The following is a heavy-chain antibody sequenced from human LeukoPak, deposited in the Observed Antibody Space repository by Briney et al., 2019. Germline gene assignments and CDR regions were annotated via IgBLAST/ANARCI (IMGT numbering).Heavy chain of an antibody. V-gene: IGHV3-48*02. CDR2: ISSSSSSM. CDR3: ARFTGYNSGWPFDY. CDR1: GFTFSSYS. J-gene: IGHJ4*02. Sequence: PGGSLRLSCAASGFTFSSYSMNWARQAPGKGLEWVSYISSSSSSMFYADSVRGRFTISRDNAKNSLYLQMNSLRDEDTAVYYCARFTGYNSGWPFDYWGQGTLVTVSS. D-gene: IGHD6-19*01.